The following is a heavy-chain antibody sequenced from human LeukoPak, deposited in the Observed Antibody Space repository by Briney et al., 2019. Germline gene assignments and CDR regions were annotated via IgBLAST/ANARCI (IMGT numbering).Heavy chain of an antibody. Sequence: PGRSLRLSCAASGFTFQDYAMPWVRQAPGKGLEGVSGISWNRGSIGYADSVKGRFTISRDNDKNSLYVQMNSLRAEDPALYYCARYITYGALDYWGQGPLVTVSS. CDR2: ISWNRGSI. J-gene: IGHJ4*02. V-gene: IGHV3-9*01. CDR3: ARYITYGALDY. CDR1: GFTFQDYA. D-gene: IGHD4-17*01.